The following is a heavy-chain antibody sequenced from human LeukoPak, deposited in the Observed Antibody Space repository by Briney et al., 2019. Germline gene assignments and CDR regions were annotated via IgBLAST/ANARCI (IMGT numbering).Heavy chain of an antibody. CDR1: GGSISSGGYS. Sequence: PSETLSLTCAVSGGSISSGGYSWSWIRQPPGKGLEWIGYIYYSGSTKYNPSLKSRVTISVDTSKNQFSLKLSSVTAADTAVYYCARGGSGWYFDYWGQGTLVTVSS. D-gene: IGHD6-19*01. V-gene: IGHV4-61*08. CDR3: ARGGSGWYFDY. J-gene: IGHJ4*02. CDR2: IYYSGST.